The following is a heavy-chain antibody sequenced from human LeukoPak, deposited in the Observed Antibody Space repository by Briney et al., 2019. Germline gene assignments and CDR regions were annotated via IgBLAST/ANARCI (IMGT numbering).Heavy chain of an antibody. CDR2: ISGSGGST. J-gene: IGHJ5*02. CDR1: GFTFSNYD. V-gene: IGHV3-23*01. CDR3: AKSGDIVVVPAARNWFDP. D-gene: IGHD2-2*01. Sequence: PGRSLRLSCAASGFTFSNYDIHWVRQAPGKGLEWVSAISGSGGSTYYADSVKGRFTISRDNSKNTLYLQMNSLRAEDTAVYYCAKSGDIVVVPAARNWFDPWGQGTLVTVSS.